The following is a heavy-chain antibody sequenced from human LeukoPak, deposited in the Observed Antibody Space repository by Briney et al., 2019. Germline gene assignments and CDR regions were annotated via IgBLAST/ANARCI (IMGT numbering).Heavy chain of an antibody. CDR1: GGSISSSSYY. CDR2: IYYSGST. J-gene: IGHJ6*02. CDR3: ARPPFLNYGMDV. V-gene: IGHV4-39*01. Sequence: PSETLSLTCPVSGGSISSSSYYWGWIRQPPGKGLEWIGSIYYSGSTYYNPSLKSRVTISVDTSKNQFSLKLSSVTAADTAVYYCARPPFLNYGMDVWGQGTTVTVSS.